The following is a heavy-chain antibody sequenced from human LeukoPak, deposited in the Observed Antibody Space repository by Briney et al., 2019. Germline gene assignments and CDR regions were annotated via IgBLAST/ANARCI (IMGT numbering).Heavy chain of an antibody. CDR1: GASISSSSYY. V-gene: IGHV4-39*01. J-gene: IGHJ5*02. CDR2: IYYSGST. Sequence: SETLSLTCTVSGASISSSSYYWAWIRQPPGKGLEWIGSIYYSGSTYYNPSLKSRVTISVDTSKNQSSLKLTSVTAADTAVYYCGSAGKEMATDNWFDPWGQGTLVTVSS. CDR3: GSAGKEMATDNWFDP. D-gene: IGHD5-24*01.